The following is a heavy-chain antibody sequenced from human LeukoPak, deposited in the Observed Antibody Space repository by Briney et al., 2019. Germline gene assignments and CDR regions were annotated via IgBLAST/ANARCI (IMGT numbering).Heavy chain of an antibody. V-gene: IGHV1-46*01. CDR3: ARDFDYGDYGPQSYPGY. CDR1: GYTFTSYY. CDR2: INPSGGNT. J-gene: IGHJ4*02. D-gene: IGHD4-17*01. Sequence: ASVKVSCKASGYTFTSYYMHWVRQAPGQGLEWMGIINPSGGNTSYAQKFQGRVTMTRDTSTSTVYMEPSSLRSEDTAVYYCARDFDYGDYGPQSYPGYWGQGTLVTVSS.